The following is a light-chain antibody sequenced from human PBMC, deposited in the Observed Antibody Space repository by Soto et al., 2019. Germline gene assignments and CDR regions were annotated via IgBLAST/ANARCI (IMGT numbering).Light chain of an antibody. V-gene: IGKV1-27*01. CDR2: GAS. J-gene: IGKJ5*01. CDR1: QDIINH. Sequence: DIQMTQSPSSLSASVGDTVTITCRASQDIINHLAWYQQRPGKVPNLLIYGASTLHSGVPSRFRGSGSGTHFTLTLSSLQPEDVATYYCQNYHLAPVTFGQGTRLEIK. CDR3: QNYHLAPVT.